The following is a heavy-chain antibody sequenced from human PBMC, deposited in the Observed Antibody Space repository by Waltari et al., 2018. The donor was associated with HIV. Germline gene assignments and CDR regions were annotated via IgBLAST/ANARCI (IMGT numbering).Heavy chain of an antibody. D-gene: IGHD3-10*01. CDR3: ARDPVDGSGSYRMDV. CDR1: GCLVRTNH. Sequence: EVQLVESGGGWIQPGGSLRLSCAASGCLVRTNHMNWVRQAPGKGLEWVSLMYFGGTTFYADSVKGRFTISRDTIKNTMYLQMDSLRAEDTAVYYCARDPVDGSGSYRMDVWGQGTTVTVSS. V-gene: IGHV3-53*01. CDR2: MYFGGTT. J-gene: IGHJ6*02.